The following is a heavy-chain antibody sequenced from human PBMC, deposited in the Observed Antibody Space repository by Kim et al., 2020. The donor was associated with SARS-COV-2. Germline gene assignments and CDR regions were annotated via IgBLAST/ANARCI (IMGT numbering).Heavy chain of an antibody. CDR3: AKDYSAGLDV. CDR2: ISRSGDGT. V-gene: IGHV3-23*01. Sequence: GGCLRLSCKASGFNFDNYDMNWVRQAPGKGLEWVSTISRSGDGTHYADSVKGRFTIFRDNAQDTLSLQMTSLRAEDTAIYFCAKDYSAGLDVWGQGTTVTVSS. CDR1: GFNFDNYD. J-gene: IGHJ6*02. D-gene: IGHD2-15*01.